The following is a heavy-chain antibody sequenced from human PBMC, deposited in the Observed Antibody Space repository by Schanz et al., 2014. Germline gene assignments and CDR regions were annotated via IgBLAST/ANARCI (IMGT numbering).Heavy chain of an antibody. Sequence: DVQLLESGGGLVQPGGSLRLSCASSGFSFTTYAMSWVRQAPGKGLEWVSSISSGGGSTYYADSVKGRFTISRDNSKNTLYLQMNSLRAEDTAVYFCAKIERNEDWGQGTLVTVSS. D-gene: IGHD1-1*01. CDR3: AKIERNED. V-gene: IGHV3-23*01. CDR1: GFSFTTYA. CDR2: ISSGGGST. J-gene: IGHJ4*02.